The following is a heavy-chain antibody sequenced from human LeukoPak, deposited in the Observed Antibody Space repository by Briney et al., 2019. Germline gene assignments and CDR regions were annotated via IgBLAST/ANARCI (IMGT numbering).Heavy chain of an antibody. CDR3: ARGQTNTY. CDR2: ISSGGSTI. D-gene: IGHD2-8*01. Sequence: GGSLRLSCAASGFTFSSYEMNWVRQAPGQGLEWVSYISSGGSTIHYADSVKGRFTISRDNARNSLYLQMSSLRAEDTAVYYCARGQTNTYWGQGILVTVSS. J-gene: IGHJ4*02. V-gene: IGHV3-48*03. CDR1: GFTFSSYE.